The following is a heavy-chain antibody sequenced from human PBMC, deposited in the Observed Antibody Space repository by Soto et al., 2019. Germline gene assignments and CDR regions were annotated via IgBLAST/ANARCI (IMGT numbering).Heavy chain of an antibody. D-gene: IGHD6-13*01. V-gene: IGHV1-69*01. CDR1: GGTFSSYA. CDR3: ARDFQQLVLRGWFDP. CDR2: IIPIFGTA. J-gene: IGHJ5*02. Sequence: QVQLVQSGAEVKKPGSSVKVSCKASGGTFSSYAISWVRQAPGQGIEWMGGIIPIFGTANYAQKFQGRDTITADESTSTDYMELSSLRSEDTAVYYCARDFQQLVLRGWFDPWGPGTLVTGSS.